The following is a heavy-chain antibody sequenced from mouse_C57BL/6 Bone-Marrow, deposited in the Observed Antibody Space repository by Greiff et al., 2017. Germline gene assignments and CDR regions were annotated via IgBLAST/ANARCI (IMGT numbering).Heavy chain of an antibody. CDR2: IHPTSGST. Sequence: QVQLQQPGAELVKPGASVKLSCKASGYTFTSYWMHWVKQRPGQGLEWIGLIHPTSGSTNYNEKFKSKTTLTVDKSSSTAYMQLSSLTSEDSAVYYCARKGRRWYTWFAYWGQGTLVTVSA. CDR1: GYTFTSYW. CDR3: ARKGRRWYTWFAY. V-gene: IGHV1-64*01. D-gene: IGHD2-1*01. J-gene: IGHJ3*01.